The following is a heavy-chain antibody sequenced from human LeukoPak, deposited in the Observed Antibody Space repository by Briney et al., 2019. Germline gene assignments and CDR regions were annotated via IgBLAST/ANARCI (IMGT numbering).Heavy chain of an antibody. V-gene: IGHV3-23*01. D-gene: IGHD3-22*01. Sequence: GGSLRLSCAASGFTFSSYAMSWVRQAPGKGLEWVSAISGSGGSTYYADSVKGRFTISRDNAENSLSLQMNSLRAEDTALYYCARALYGSSGYYDYWGQGILVTVSS. CDR1: GFTFSSYA. CDR2: ISGSGGST. CDR3: ARALYGSSGYYDY. J-gene: IGHJ4*02.